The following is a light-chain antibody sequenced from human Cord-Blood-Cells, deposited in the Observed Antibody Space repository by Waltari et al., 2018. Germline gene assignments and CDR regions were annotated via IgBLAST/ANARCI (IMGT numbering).Light chain of an antibody. Sequence: DIVMTQAPATLSGAPGERATLSCRARQSVSSNLAWYQQKPGQAPRLLIYGAATRATGIPARFSGSGSGTEFTLTISSLQSEDFAVYYCQQYNNWPPWTFGQGTKVEIK. V-gene: IGKV3-15*01. CDR1: QSVSSN. CDR3: QQYNNWPPWT. J-gene: IGKJ1*01. CDR2: GAA.